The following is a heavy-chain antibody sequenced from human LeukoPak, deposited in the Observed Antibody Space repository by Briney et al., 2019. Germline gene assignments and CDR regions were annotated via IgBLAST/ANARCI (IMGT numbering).Heavy chain of an antibody. Sequence: GGSLRLSCAASGFTLSDFWMSWVRQAPGKGLEWVANIDQDGSDKNYVGSVKGRFTISRDDAKNSPFLQMNSLRAEDTAVYYCARESTEDRPGSWGQGTLVTVSS. V-gene: IGHV3-7*01. CDR2: IDQDGSDK. CDR3: ARESTEDRPGS. J-gene: IGHJ5*02. D-gene: IGHD5/OR15-5a*01. CDR1: GFTLSDFW.